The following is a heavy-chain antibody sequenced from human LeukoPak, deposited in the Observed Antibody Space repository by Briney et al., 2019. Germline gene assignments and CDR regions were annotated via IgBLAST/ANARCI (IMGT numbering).Heavy chain of an antibody. CDR3: ARAHYDFWSGYYTLDY. D-gene: IGHD3-3*01. CDR2: IYYSGGT. Sequence: SETLSLTCTVSGGSISSYYWSWIRQPPGKGLEWIGYIYYSGGTNYNPSLKSRVTISVDTSKNQFSLKLSSVTAADTAVYYCARAHYDFWSGYYTLDYWGQGTLVTVSS. V-gene: IGHV4-59*01. CDR1: GGSISSYY. J-gene: IGHJ4*02.